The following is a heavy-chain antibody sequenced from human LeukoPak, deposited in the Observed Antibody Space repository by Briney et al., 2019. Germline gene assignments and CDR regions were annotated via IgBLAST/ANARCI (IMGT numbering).Heavy chain of an antibody. D-gene: IGHD6-6*01. CDR3: ASGSSRIHFDY. V-gene: IGHV4-39*01. Sequence: SETLSLTCTVSGGAISSSSYYWGWIRQPPGKGLEWIGSIYYSGTTYSNPYLKSRVTISVDTSKNQCALRLSSVTAADTAVYYCASGSSRIHFDYWGQGTLVTVSS. J-gene: IGHJ4*02. CDR1: GGAISSSSYY. CDR2: IYYSGTT.